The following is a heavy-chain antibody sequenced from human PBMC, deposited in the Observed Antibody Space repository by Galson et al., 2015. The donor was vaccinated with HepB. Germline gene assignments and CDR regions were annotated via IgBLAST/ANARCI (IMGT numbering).Heavy chain of an antibody. CDR2: IYTSGST. J-gene: IGHJ5*02. CDR1: GGSISSYY. CDR3: ARDISGVLWFGELVNWFDP. V-gene: IGHV4-4*07. D-gene: IGHD3-10*01. Sequence: SETLSLTCTVSGGSISSYYWSWIRQPAGKGLEWIGRIYTSGSTNYNPSLKSRVTMSVDTSKNQFSLKLSSVTAADTAVYYCARDISGVLWFGELVNWFDPWGQGTLVTVSS.